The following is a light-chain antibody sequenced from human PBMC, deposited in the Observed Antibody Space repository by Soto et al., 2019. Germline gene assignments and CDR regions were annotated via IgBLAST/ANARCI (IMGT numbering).Light chain of an antibody. V-gene: IGLV1-40*01. Sequence: QAVVTQPPSVSGAPGQRVSISCTGNNSNLGAGYDVHWYQQLPGAAPKLVIFGNRNRPSGVPERFSGSKSGTSASLAITGLQAEDEADYYCQAYDYSLTAFVFGGGTKLTVL. J-gene: IGLJ3*02. CDR2: GNR. CDR3: QAYDYSLTAFV. CDR1: NSNLGAGYD.